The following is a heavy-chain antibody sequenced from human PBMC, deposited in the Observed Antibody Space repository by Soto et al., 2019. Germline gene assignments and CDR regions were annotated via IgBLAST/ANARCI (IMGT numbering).Heavy chain of an antibody. J-gene: IGHJ2*01. CDR3: AKDGGYDYGFWYFDL. CDR2: TSYDGSTK. Sequence: QVQLVESGGGVVQPGRSLRLSCAASGFTFSKYTMHWVRQAPGKGLEWVAVTSYDGSTKYYADSVKGRFTISRDNYNNTRELQTNSLRAEDTAVYYCAKDGGYDYGFWYFDLWGRGTLVTVSS. D-gene: IGHD4-17*01. V-gene: IGHV3-30-3*01. CDR1: GFTFSKYT.